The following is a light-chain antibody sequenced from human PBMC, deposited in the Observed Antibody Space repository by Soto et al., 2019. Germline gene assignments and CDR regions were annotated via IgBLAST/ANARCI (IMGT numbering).Light chain of an antibody. V-gene: IGKV3-15*01. CDR3: QQYSTLLWT. J-gene: IGKJ1*01. Sequence: EIVMTQSPATLSLSPGERATLSCRASQSVSSKLAWYQQKPGQGPSLLIYGASSRATGIPARFSGSGSGTEFTLTISSLQSEDFAVYYCQQYSTLLWTFGEGTKVEIK. CDR1: QSVSSK. CDR2: GAS.